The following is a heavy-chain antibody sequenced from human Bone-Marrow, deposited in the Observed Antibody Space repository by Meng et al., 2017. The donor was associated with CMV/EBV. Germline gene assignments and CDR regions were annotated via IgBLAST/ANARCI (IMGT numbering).Heavy chain of an antibody. CDR2: IIPIFGTA. CDR3: ARGFSLEWLPIRMGNYYYGMDV. D-gene: IGHD3-3*01. CDR1: GGTFSSYA. V-gene: IGHV1-69*05. J-gene: IGHJ6*02. Sequence: SVKVSCKASGGTFSSYAISWVRQAPGQGLEWMGGIIPIFGTANYAQKFQGRVTITTDESTSTAYMELSSLRSEDTAVYYCARGFSLEWLPIRMGNYYYGMDVWGQGTTVTVS.